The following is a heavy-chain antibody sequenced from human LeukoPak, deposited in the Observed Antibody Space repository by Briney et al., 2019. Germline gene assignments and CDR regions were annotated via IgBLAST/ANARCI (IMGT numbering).Heavy chain of an antibody. CDR3: ARVVQSTDSSGFYLPDYFQH. Sequence: KPSETLSLTCAVSGYSISSGYHWGWIRQPPGKGLEWIGSIYHSGSTYYNPSLKSRVTISVDTSKTQFSLKLSSVTAADTAVYYCARVVQSTDSSGFYLPDYFQHWGQGTLVTVSS. D-gene: IGHD3-22*01. CDR1: GYSISSGYH. V-gene: IGHV4-38-2*01. CDR2: IYHSGST. J-gene: IGHJ1*01.